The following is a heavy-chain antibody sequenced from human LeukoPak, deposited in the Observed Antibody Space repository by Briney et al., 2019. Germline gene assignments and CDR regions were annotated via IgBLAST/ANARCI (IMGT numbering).Heavy chain of an antibody. D-gene: IGHD3-10*01. CDR3: VRNFDSYNAFDI. Sequence: SETLSLTCTVSGGSIGIGGYYWSWIRQHPGKGLEWIGYIYYNGNTYYNPSLKSRLTISGDMSENQFSLKLTSVTAADTAVYLCVRNFDSYNAFDIWGQGTMVTVSS. CDR1: GGSIGIGGYY. V-gene: IGHV4-31*03. CDR2: IYYNGNT. J-gene: IGHJ3*02.